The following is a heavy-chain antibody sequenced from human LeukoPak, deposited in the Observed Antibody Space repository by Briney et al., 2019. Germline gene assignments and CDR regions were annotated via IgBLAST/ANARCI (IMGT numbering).Heavy chain of an antibody. V-gene: IGHV3-23*01. D-gene: IGHD2-21*01. J-gene: IGHJ4*02. CDR1: GFTFSNYA. CDR3: AKGELCFDY. Sequence: GGSLRLSCAASGFTFSNYAMSWVRQAPGKGLEWVSSINGRGGSTYYADSVKGRFTISRDNSKNTLYLQMNSLRAEDTAVYYCAKGELCFDYWGQGTLVTVSS. CDR2: INGRGGST.